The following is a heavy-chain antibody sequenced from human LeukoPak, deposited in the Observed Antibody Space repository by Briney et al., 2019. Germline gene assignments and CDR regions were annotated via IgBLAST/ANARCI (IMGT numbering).Heavy chain of an antibody. D-gene: IGHD3-10*01. CDR2: IHISGTT. Sequence: PSETLSLTCTVSGGSVSGDSINDYYWSWIRQPAGKGLECIGRIHISGTTNYNPSLRSRLTMSIDASKNQFSLSLTSVAAADTAVYYCARVSRWFGELWGFDYWGQGTLVTVSS. CDR3: ARVSRWFGELWGFDY. J-gene: IGHJ4*02. CDR1: GGSVSGDSINDYY. V-gene: IGHV4-4*07.